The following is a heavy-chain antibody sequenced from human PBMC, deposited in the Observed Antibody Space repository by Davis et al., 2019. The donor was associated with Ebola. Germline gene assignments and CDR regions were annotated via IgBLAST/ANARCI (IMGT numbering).Heavy chain of an antibody. CDR3: ARVSRDGSGEFDY. Sequence: PGGSLRLSCAASGFTFSNAWMSWVRQAPGKGLEWVANIKQDGSEKYYVDSVKGRFTIYRDNDKNSLYLQMNSLRAEDTAVYYCARVSRDGSGEFDYWGQGTLVTVSS. CDR1: GFTFSNAW. J-gene: IGHJ4*02. CDR2: IKQDGSEK. D-gene: IGHD3-10*01. V-gene: IGHV3-7*03.